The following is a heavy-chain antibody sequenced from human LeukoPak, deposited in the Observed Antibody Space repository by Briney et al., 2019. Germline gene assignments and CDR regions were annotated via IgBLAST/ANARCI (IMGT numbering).Heavy chain of an antibody. D-gene: IGHD3-10*01. CDR2: IQSKTDGGTT. J-gene: IGHJ4*02. CDR3: ATLTVRGVINI. CDR1: GFTFSNTW. Sequence: PGGSLRLSCAASGFTFSNTWMNWVRQAPGKGLEWVGRIQSKTDGGTTEYAAPVKGRFTISRDDSKTTLYLQMNSLKTEDTAVYYCATLTVRGVINIWGQGTLVTVCS. V-gene: IGHV3-15*01.